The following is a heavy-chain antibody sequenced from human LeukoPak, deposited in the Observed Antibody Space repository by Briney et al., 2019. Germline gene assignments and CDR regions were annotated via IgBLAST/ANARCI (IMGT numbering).Heavy chain of an antibody. CDR2: TNHRGRT. CDR3: ARAYYYDSTGYFEDNY. V-gene: IGHV4-34*01. D-gene: IGHD3-22*01. Sequence: SETLSLTCAVSGGSFSRYQWNWIRQPPRKGLEWIGETNHRGRTTYNPSLKSRVTMSIDTSKNHFSLRLSSVTAADTAVYYCARAYYYDSTGYFEDNYWGQGTLVTVSS. CDR1: GGSFSRYQ. J-gene: IGHJ4*02.